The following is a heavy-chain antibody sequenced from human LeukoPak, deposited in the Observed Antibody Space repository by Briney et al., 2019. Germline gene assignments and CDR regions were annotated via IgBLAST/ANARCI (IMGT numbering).Heavy chain of an antibody. J-gene: IGHJ6*03. CDR3: ARASGGYYYYYYMDV. CDR2: IRYDGSNK. D-gene: IGHD3-10*01. V-gene: IGHV3-30*02. Sequence: GGSLRLSCAASGFTFSSYGMHWVRQAPGKGLEWVAFIRYDGSNKYYADSVKGRFTISRDNSKNTLYLQMNSLRADDTAVYYCARASGGYYYYYYMDVWGKGTTVTVSS. CDR1: GFTFSSYG.